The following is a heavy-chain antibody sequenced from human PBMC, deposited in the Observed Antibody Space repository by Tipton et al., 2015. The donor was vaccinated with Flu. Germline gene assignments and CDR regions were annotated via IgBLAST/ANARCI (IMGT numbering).Heavy chain of an antibody. CDR3: ARGGGDDYYYYYYMDV. D-gene: IGHD2-21*02. Sequence: TLSLTCTVSGGSISSYYWSWIRQPPGKGLEWIGYIYYSGSTNYNPSLKSRVTISVDTSKNQFSLKLSSVTAADTAVYYCARGGGDDYYYYYYMDVWGKGTTVTVSS. CDR2: IYYSGST. V-gene: IGHV4-59*12. J-gene: IGHJ6*03. CDR1: GGSISSYY.